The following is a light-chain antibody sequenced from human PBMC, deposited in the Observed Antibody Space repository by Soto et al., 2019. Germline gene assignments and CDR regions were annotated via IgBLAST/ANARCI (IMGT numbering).Light chain of an antibody. V-gene: IGKV3-20*01. CDR3: QHYGSTLFT. J-gene: IGKJ3*01. Sequence: IVLTQSPGTLSLSPGEKATLSCRARQRFSSSYLAWYQQKPGQAPRLPIYGASSMATGIPDQFSGSGYGTDFTLTISSLEPEDFTAYYCQHYGSTLFTFDPGTKVDVK. CDR2: GAS. CDR1: QRFSSSY.